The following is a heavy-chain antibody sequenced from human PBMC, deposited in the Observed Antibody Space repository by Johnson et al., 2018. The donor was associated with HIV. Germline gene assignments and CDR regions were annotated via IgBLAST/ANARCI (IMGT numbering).Heavy chain of an antibody. CDR2: ISGRAGRT. D-gene: IGHD7-27*01. CDR3: VKGLARWSGDQSGAVDI. Sequence: VQLVESGGDLVLPGGSLRLSCAASGFTFSNYAMSWVRQAPGKGLQWVSTISGRAGRTYYADSVKGRFTLSRDNSKNRLYLQMNSLSAEDTAIYYCVKGLARWSGDQSGAVDIWGQWRMVTVSS. J-gene: IGHJ3*02. V-gene: IGHV3-23*04. CDR1: GFTFSNYA.